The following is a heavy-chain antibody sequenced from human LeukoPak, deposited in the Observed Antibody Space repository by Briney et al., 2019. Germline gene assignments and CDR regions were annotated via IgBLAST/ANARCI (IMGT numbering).Heavy chain of an antibody. CDR2: INPNSGGT. Sequence: ASVKVSCKASGYTFTGYYMHWVRQAPGQGLEWIGWINPNSGGTNYAQKFQGRVTMTRDTSISTAYMELSRLRSDDTAVYYCARVVVVPAANYYYYYMDVWGKGTTVTVSS. CDR1: GYTFTGYY. D-gene: IGHD2-2*01. J-gene: IGHJ6*03. CDR3: ARVVVVPAANYYYYYMDV. V-gene: IGHV1-2*02.